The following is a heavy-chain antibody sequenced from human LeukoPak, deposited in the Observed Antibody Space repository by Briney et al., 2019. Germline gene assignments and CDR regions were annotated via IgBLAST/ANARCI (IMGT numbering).Heavy chain of an antibody. Sequence: PSETLSLTCAVSGGSISSGGYSWSWIRQPPGKGLEWIGYIYHSGGTYYNPSLKSRVTISVDRSKNQFSLKLSSVTAADTAVYYCAGVSYSYGFDYWGQGTLVTVSS. D-gene: IGHD5-18*01. CDR2: IYHSGGT. V-gene: IGHV4-30-2*01. CDR1: GGSISSGGYS. J-gene: IGHJ4*02. CDR3: AGVSYSYGFDY.